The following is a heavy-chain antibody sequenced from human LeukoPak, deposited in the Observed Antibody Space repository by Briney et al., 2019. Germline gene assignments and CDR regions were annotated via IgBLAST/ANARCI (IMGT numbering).Heavy chain of an antibody. D-gene: IGHD1-26*01. CDR1: GGTFSSYA. CDR2: IIPIFGTA. Sequence: GASVKVSCKASGGTFSSYAISWVRQAPGQGLEWMGGIIPIFGTANYAQKFQGRVTITTDESTSTAYMELSSLRSEDTAVYYCARGFGSYYFDYWGQGTLATVSS. CDR3: ARGFGSYYFDY. J-gene: IGHJ4*02. V-gene: IGHV1-69*05.